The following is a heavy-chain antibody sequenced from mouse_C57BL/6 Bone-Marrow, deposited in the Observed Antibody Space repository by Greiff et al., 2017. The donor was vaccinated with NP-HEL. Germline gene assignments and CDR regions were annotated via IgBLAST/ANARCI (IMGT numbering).Heavy chain of an antibody. Sequence: QVQLQQSGAELARPGASVKLSCKASGYTFTSYGISWVKQRTGQGLEWIGEIYPRSGNTYYNEKFKGKATLTADKSSSSAYMELRSLTSEDSAVVFCSRERNWAWFAYWGRGTLVTVSA. CDR2: IYPRSGNT. CDR1: GYTFTSYG. V-gene: IGHV1-81*01. CDR3: SRERNWAWFAY. J-gene: IGHJ3*01. D-gene: IGHD4-1*01.